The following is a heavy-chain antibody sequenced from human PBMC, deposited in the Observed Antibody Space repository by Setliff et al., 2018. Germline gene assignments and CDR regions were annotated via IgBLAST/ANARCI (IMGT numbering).Heavy chain of an antibody. J-gene: IGHJ4*02. V-gene: IGHV1-18*01. CDR1: GYTFTNYG. D-gene: IGHD6-25*01. CDR2: INNYSFKT. CDR3: ARAGLAAAGRKGVFDH. Sequence: ASVKVSCKTSGYTFTNYGITWVRQAPGQGLEWMGWINNYSFKTNYPQKFLGRVTVTTDTSTGTAYMELNSLTSDDTAVYYCARAGLAAAGRKGVFDHWGQGTLVTVSS.